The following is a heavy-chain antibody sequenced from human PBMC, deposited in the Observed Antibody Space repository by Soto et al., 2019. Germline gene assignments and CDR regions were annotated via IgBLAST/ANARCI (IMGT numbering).Heavy chain of an antibody. V-gene: IGHV4-61*08. CDR1: GGSISSGGYY. J-gene: IGHJ4*02. Sequence: PSEPLSLTCTVSGGSISSGGYYWSWIRQHPGKGLEWIGYIYYSGRTNYNPYLKTRDNISVDTSKNQFSLKLSSVTAADTAVYYCARGGHYYDSPYYIDYWGQGTLVTVSS. D-gene: IGHD3-22*01. CDR3: ARGGHYYDSPYYIDY. CDR2: IYYSGRT.